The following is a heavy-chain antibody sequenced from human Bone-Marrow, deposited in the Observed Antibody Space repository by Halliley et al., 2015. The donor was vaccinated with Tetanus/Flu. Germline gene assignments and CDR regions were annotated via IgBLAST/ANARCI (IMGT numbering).Heavy chain of an antibody. J-gene: IGHJ4*02. CDR2: VFYSGTT. CDR3: ARVTNFNYDYWSGFDY. Sequence: IGYVFYSGTTNYSPSLKSRVTISLGMSKNQFSLNLDSVIAGDTATYYCARVTNFNYDYWSGFDYWGQGVLVAVSS. V-gene: IGHV4-59*12. D-gene: IGHD3-3*01.